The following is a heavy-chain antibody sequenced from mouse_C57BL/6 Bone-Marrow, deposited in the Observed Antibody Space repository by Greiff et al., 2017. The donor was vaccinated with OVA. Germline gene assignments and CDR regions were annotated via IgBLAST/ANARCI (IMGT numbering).Heavy chain of an antibody. CDR1: GFTLSDYG. CDR2: ISNLAYSI. J-gene: IGHJ3*01. D-gene: IGHD2-1*01. CDR3: ASLHYGISLAY. Sequence: EVKLVESGGGLVQPGGSLKLSCAASGFTLSDYGMAWVRQAPRKGPEWVAFISNLAYSIYYADTVTGRFTISRENAKNTLDLEMSSLRSEDTAMYDCASLHYGISLAYWGQGTLVTVSA. V-gene: IGHV5-15*01.